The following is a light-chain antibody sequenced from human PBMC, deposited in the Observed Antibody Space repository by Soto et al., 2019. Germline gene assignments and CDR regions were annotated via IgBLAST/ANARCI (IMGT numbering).Light chain of an antibody. V-gene: IGKV1-5*03. CDR3: QQYNCYSPT. CDR1: QSISVW. J-gene: IGKJ1*01. Sequence: DIQMTQSPSTLSASVGDRVTITCRASQSISVWLAWYQQKAGKAPNLLIYKASRLESGVPSRFSGSGSETEFTLTISGLQPGDSATYYCQQYNCYSPTFGQGTKVDIK. CDR2: KAS.